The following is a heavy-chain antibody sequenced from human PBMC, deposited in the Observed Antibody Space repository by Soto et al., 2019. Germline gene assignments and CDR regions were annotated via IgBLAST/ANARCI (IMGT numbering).Heavy chain of an antibody. CDR3: LPLIFGG. J-gene: IGHJ4*02. V-gene: IGHV3-15*07. CDR2: IKSETNGGTT. D-gene: IGHD3-16*01. Sequence: EVQLVESGGGLVEPGGSLRLSCAASGLTLSGAWMNWLRQAPGKGLEWVGRIKSETNGGTTDYAAPVKGRFTISRDGSQNTLYLQMNSLKTEDTAIYYCLPLIFGGGGQGTLVTVSS. CDR1: GLTLSGAW.